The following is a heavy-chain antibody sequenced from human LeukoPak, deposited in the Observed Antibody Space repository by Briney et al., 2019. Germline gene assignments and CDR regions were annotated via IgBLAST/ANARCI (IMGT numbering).Heavy chain of an antibody. Sequence: GGSLRLSCAASGFTFSSYAMHWVRQAPGKGLEWVAVISYDGSNKYYADSVKGRFTISRDNSKNTLYLQMNSLRAEDTAVYHCARGDYYDSSGYYYDYWGQGTLVTVSS. CDR3: ARGDYYDSSGYYYDY. CDR2: ISYDGSNK. CDR1: GFTFSSYA. V-gene: IGHV3-30-3*01. J-gene: IGHJ4*02. D-gene: IGHD3-22*01.